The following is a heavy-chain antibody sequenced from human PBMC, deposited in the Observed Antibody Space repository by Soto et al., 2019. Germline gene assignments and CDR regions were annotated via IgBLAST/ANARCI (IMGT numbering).Heavy chain of an antibody. V-gene: IGHV4-61*01. CDR3: ARQALGGNYCDDCYFDY. CDR1: GGSVSSGSYY. Sequence: PSETLSLTCTVSGGSVSSGSYYWSWIRQPPGKGLEWIGYIYYSGSTNYNPSLKSRVTISVDTSKNQFSLKLSSVTAADTAVYYCARQALGGNYCDDCYFDYWGQGTLVTVSS. D-gene: IGHD1-26*01. J-gene: IGHJ4*02. CDR2: IYYSGST.